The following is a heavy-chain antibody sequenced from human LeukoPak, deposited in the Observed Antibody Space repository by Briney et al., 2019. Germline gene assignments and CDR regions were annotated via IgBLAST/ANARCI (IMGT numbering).Heavy chain of an antibody. V-gene: IGHV4-38-2*02. D-gene: IGHD3-22*01. CDR1: GYSISSGYY. J-gene: IGHJ4*02. CDR3: ARDMYYYDSSGYSRLDY. CDR2: IYHSGST. Sequence: SETLSLTCTVSGYSISSGYYWGWIRQPPGKGLEWIGSIYHSGSTYYTPSLKSRVTISVDTSKNQFSLQLSSVTAADTAVYYCARDMYYYDSSGYSRLDYWGQGTLVTVSS.